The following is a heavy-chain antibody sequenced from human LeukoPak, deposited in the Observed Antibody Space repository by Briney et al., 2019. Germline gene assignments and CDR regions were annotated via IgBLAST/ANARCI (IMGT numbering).Heavy chain of an antibody. CDR1: GLTVSSNY. J-gene: IGHJ4*02. CDR3: ARDTPQQLADY. Sequence: GGSLRLYCAASGLTVSSNYMSWVRQAPGKGLEWVSVIYSGGSTYYADAVKGRFTISRDNSKNTLYLQMNSLRAEDTAVYYCARDTPQQLADYWGQGTLVTVSS. D-gene: IGHD6-13*01. CDR2: IYSGGST. V-gene: IGHV3-66*01.